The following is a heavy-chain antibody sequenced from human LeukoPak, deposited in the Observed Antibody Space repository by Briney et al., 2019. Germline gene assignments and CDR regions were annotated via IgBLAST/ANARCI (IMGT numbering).Heavy chain of an antibody. CDR2: ISAYNGNT. CDR1: GYTFTSYG. D-gene: IGHD6-13*01. CDR3: AREPGYSSSWYDNWFDP. V-gene: IGHV1-18*01. Sequence: ASVKVSCKASGYTFTSYGISWVRQAPGQGLEWMGWISAYNGNTNYAQKLQGRVTMTTDTSTSTTYMELRSLRSDDTAVYYCAREPGYSSSWYDNWFDPWGQGTLVTVSS. J-gene: IGHJ5*02.